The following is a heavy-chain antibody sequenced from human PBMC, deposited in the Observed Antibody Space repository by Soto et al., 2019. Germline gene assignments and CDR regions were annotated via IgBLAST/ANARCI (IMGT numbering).Heavy chain of an antibody. J-gene: IGHJ5*02. CDR2: ISAYNGNT. V-gene: IGHV1-18*01. D-gene: IGHD6-13*01. CDR3: ARDTPLAAGVNWFDP. Sequence: GQGLEWMGWISAYNGNTNYAQKLQGRVTMTTDTSTSTAYMELNSLRAEDTAVYYCARDTPLAAGVNWFDPWGQGTLVTVSS.